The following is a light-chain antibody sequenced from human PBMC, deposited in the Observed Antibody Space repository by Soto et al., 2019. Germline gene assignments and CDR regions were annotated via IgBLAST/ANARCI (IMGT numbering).Light chain of an antibody. V-gene: IGKV1-39*01. CDR3: QHSYSILWP. CDR2: AAS. CDR1: QSIATY. Sequence: DIQITHPPSSLSVSVGDSVTIKCRTSQSIATYLNWYRQKPGKAPKLLIYAASSLQSGVPSRFSGSGSGTEFTLTITSLRPDDFATYYCQHSYSILWPFGQGAK. J-gene: IGKJ1*01.